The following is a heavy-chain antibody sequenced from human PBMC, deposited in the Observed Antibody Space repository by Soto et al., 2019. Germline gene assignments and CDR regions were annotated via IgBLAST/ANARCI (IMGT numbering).Heavy chain of an antibody. D-gene: IGHD3-10*01. V-gene: IGHV4-30-2*01. CDR1: GGSISSGGYS. CDR3: ARDGNGSDVFDI. CDR2: IYHSGST. J-gene: IGHJ3*02. Sequence: PSQTLSLTCAVSGGSISSGGYSWSWIRQPPGKGLEWIGYIYHSGSTYYNPSLKSRVTISVDRSKNQFSLKLSSVTAADTAVYYCARDGNGSDVFDIWGQGTMVTVSS.